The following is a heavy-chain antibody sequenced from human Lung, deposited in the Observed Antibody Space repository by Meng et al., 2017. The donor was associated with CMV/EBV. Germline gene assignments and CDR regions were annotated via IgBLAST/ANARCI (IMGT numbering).Heavy chain of an antibody. V-gene: IGHV1-18*01. CDR2: ISPYTGNT. Sequence: ASVKVSCKAPGYTFTTYGLSWVRQAPGQGLEWMAWISPYTGNTKFAQKFQGRVTMTTDISTTTAYMELTSLRSDDTAVYYCARDGAQVVVIVIPGSTSRDLWGQGTXVTGSS. CDR3: ARDGAQVVVIVIPGSTSRDL. CDR1: GYTFTTYG. D-gene: IGHD2/OR15-2a*01. J-gene: IGHJ6*02.